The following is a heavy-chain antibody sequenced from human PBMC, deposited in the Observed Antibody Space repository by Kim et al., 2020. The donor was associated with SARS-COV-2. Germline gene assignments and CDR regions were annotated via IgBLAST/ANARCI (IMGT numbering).Heavy chain of an antibody. Sequence: ASVKVSCKASGYTFTSYAMNWVRQAPGQGLEWMGWINTNTGNPTYAQGFTGRFVFSLDTSVSTAYLQISSLKAEDTAVYYCARVGESSSSWYLGLGMLPVWGQGTLVTVSS. CDR1: GYTFTSYA. CDR3: ARVGESSSSWYLGLGMLPV. D-gene: IGHD6-13*01. V-gene: IGHV7-4-1*02. CDR2: INTNTGNP. J-gene: IGHJ4*02.